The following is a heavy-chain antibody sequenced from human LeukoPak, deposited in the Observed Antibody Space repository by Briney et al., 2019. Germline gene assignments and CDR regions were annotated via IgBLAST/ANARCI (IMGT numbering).Heavy chain of an antibody. Sequence: GGSLRLSCAASGFTFSSYAMSWVRQAPGKGLEWVSAISGSGGSTYYADSVKGRFTISRDNSKNTLYLQMNSLRAEDTAVYYCAREEGYSYGYGFYYYYGMDVWGQGTTVTVSS. D-gene: IGHD5-18*01. CDR1: GFTFSSYA. V-gene: IGHV3-23*01. CDR2: ISGSGGST. J-gene: IGHJ6*02. CDR3: AREEGYSYGYGFYYYYGMDV.